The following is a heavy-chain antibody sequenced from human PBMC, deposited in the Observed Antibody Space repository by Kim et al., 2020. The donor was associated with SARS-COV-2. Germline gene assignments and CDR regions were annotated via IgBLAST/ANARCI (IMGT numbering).Heavy chain of an antibody. J-gene: IGHJ4*02. Sequence: VKGRFTISRNNPKNSLYLQMNSLRAEDTAVYYCARDSSMVRGVIITTTIDYWGQGTLVTVSS. V-gene: IGHV3-11*06. D-gene: IGHD3-10*01. CDR3: ARDSSMVRGVIITTTIDY.